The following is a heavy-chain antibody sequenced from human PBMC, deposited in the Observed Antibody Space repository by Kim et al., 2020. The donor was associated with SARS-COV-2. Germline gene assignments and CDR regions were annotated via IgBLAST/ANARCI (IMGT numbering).Heavy chain of an antibody. V-gene: IGHV4-59*08. Sequence: SETLSLTCTVSGGSISNYYWSWMRQPPGKGLEWIGYIYYSGSTNYNPSLKSRVTISVDTSKNQFSLKLSSVTAADTAVYYFARHRATVVHDAFDIWGQGAMVTVSS. CDR2: IYYSGST. CDR1: GGSISNYY. CDR3: ARHRATVVHDAFDI. D-gene: IGHD4-17*01. J-gene: IGHJ3*02.